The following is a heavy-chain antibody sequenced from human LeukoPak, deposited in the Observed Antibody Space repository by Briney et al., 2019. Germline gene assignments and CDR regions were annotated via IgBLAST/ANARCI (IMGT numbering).Heavy chain of an antibody. D-gene: IGHD2-2*01. V-gene: IGHV1-18*01. CDR3: ARDIGDIVVVPAAVNDAFDI. CDR2: ISAYNGNT. J-gene: IGHJ3*02. CDR1: GYTFTSYG. Sequence: ASVKVSCKASGYTFTSYGISWVRQAPGQGLEWMGWISAYNGNTNYAQKLQGRVTVTTDTSTSTAYMELRSLRSDDTAVYYCARDIGDIVVVPAAVNDAFDIWGQGTMVTVSS.